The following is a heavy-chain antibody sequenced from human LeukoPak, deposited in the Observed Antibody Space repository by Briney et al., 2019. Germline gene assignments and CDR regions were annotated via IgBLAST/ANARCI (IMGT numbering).Heavy chain of an antibody. J-gene: IGHJ3*02. Sequence: ASVKVSCKASGYTFTSYGISWVRQAPGQGVEWMGWISAYNGNTNYAQKLQGRVTMTTDTSTSTAYMELRSLRSDDTAVYYCARDNYYDSSDDAFDIWGQGTMVTVSS. V-gene: IGHV1-18*01. D-gene: IGHD3-22*01. CDR2: ISAYNGNT. CDR1: GYTFTSYG. CDR3: ARDNYYDSSDDAFDI.